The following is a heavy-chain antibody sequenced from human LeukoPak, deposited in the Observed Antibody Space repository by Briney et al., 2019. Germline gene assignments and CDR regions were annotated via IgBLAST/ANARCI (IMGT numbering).Heavy chain of an antibody. J-gene: IGHJ5*02. D-gene: IGHD6-19*01. CDR3: ARDGDSCGWYPEWFDP. CDR1: GGSISSGGYY. Sequence: SEILSLTCTVSGGSISSGGYYWSWIRQPPGKGLEWIGYIYHSGSTYYNPSLKSRVTISVDTSKNQFSLKLSSVTAADTAVYYCARDGDSCGWYPEWFDPWGQGTLVTVSS. CDR2: IYHSGST. V-gene: IGHV4-30-2*01.